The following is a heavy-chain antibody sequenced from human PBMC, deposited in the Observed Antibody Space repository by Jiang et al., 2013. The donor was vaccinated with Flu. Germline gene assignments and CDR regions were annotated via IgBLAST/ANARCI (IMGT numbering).Heavy chain of an antibody. CDR2: IYYSGST. CDR3: ARTREKGYCSGGSCYSL. Sequence: PGLVKPSETLSLTCTVSGGSISSYYWSWIRQPPGKGLEWIGYIYYSGSTNYNPSLKSRVTISVDTSKNQFSLKLSSVTAADTAVYYCARTREKGYCSGGSCYSLWGQGTLVTVSS. V-gene: IGHV4-59*08. CDR1: GGSISSYY. D-gene: IGHD2-15*01. J-gene: IGHJ4*02.